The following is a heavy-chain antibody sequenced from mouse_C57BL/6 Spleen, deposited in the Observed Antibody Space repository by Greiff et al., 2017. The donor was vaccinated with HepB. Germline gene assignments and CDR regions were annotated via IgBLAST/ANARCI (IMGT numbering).Heavy chain of an antibody. D-gene: IGHD1-1*01. CDR1: GYTFTDYY. CDR3: ARSYYGSSYYYAMDY. V-gene: IGHV1-26*01. J-gene: IGHJ4*01. CDR2: INPNNGGT. Sequence: EVQLQQSGPELVKPGASVKISCKASGYTFTDYYMNWVKQSHGKSLEWIGDINPNNGGTSYNQKFKGKATLTVDKSSSTAYMELRSLTSEDSAGYYCARSYYGSSYYYAMDYWGQGTSVTVSS.